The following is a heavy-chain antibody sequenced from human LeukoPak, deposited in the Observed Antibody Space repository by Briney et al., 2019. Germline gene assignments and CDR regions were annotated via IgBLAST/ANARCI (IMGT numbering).Heavy chain of an antibody. V-gene: IGHV4-59*01. J-gene: IGHJ4*02. CDR1: GGSISSYY. CDR2: IYYSGST. D-gene: IGHD3-10*01. Sequence: PSETLSLTCTVSGGSISSYYWSWIRQPPGKGLEWIGYIYYSGSTNYNPSLKSRVTISVDTSKNQFSLKLSSVTAADTAMYYCARHLAMIRGIPYYFYYWGQGTLVTVSS. CDR3: ARHLAMIRGIPYYFYY.